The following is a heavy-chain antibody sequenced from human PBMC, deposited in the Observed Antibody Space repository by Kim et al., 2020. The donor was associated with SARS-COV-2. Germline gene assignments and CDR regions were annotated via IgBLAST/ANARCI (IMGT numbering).Heavy chain of an antibody. J-gene: IGHJ6*02. V-gene: IGHV4-34*01. Sequence: SETLSLTCAVYGGSFSGYYWSWIRQPPGKGLEWIGEINHSGSTNYNPSLKSRVTISVDTSKNQFSLKLSSVTAADTAVYYCARGVRVIRYYYYGMDVWGQGTTVTVSS. CDR2: INHSGST. CDR1: GGSFSGYY. D-gene: IGHD3-16*02. CDR3: ARGVRVIRYYYYGMDV.